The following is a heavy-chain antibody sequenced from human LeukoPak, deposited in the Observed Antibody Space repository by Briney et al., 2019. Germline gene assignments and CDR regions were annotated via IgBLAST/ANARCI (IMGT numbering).Heavy chain of an antibody. J-gene: IGHJ4*02. Sequence: ASVKVSCKASGYTFTGYYMHWVRQAPGQGLEWMGWINPNSGGTNYAQKFQGRVTMTRDTSISTAYMELSRLRSDDTAVYYCARVSEGDGYNYDFDYWGQGTLVTVSS. CDR2: INPNSGGT. CDR3: ARVSEGDGYNYDFDY. V-gene: IGHV1-2*02. CDR1: GYTFTGYY. D-gene: IGHD5-24*01.